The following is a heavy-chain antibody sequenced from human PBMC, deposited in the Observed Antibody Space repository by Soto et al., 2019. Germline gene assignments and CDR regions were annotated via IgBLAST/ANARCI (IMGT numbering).Heavy chain of an antibody. V-gene: IGHV4-59*01. J-gene: IGHJ4*02. D-gene: IGHD3-10*01. CDR1: GGSMSEYF. Sequence: PPETLSLTCSVSGGSMSEYFWSWIRQSPGTGLEWIGYIYYLGSTDYNPSLTSRVTISVDTSKRQFSLRLTSVTAADTAVYYCARDGYDGSGSPYPAYWGPGTQVTVSS. CDR3: ARDGYDGSGSPYPAY. CDR2: IYYLGST.